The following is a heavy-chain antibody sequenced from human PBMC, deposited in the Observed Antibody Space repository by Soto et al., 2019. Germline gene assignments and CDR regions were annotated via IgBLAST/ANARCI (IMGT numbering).Heavy chain of an antibody. V-gene: IGHV3-23*01. CDR2: ISSSGGGT. CDR3: AKESQTTVTPYYFDS. J-gene: IGHJ4*02. CDR1: GFPFRSFA. Sequence: GVLRLSCTASGFPFRSFAMSWVRQAPGKGLGWASGISSSGGGTYYADSVKGRFTISRDNSKNTLYLQMNSLRAEDTAVYYCAKESQTTVTPYYFDSWGQGTLVTVSS. D-gene: IGHD4-17*01.